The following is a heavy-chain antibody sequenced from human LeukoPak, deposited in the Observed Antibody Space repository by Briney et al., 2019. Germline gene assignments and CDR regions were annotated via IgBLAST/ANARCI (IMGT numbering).Heavy chain of an antibody. Sequence: SGRSLRLSCAASGFTFSSSWMSWVRQAPGKGLEWVANIKQDGSEKYYVDSVKGRFTISRDNAKNSLYLQMNSLRAEDTAVYYCARDKFGGTDYWGQGTLVTVSS. V-gene: IGHV3-7*01. CDR3: ARDKFGGTDY. CDR1: GFTFSSSW. CDR2: IKQDGSEK. J-gene: IGHJ4*02. D-gene: IGHD3-16*01.